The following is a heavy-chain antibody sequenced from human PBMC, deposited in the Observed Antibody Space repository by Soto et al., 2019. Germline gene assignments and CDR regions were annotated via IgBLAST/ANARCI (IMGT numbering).Heavy chain of an antibody. V-gene: IGHV4-31*03. CDR3: ARDRSGSYYFDY. J-gene: IGHJ4*02. D-gene: IGHD1-26*01. Sequence: SETLSLTCTVSGGSISSGGYYWSWIRQHPGKGLEWIGYIYYSGSTYYNPSLKSRVTISVDTSKDQFSLKLSSVTAADTAVYYCARDRSGSYYFDYWGQGTLVTVSS. CDR1: GGSISSGGYY. CDR2: IYYSGST.